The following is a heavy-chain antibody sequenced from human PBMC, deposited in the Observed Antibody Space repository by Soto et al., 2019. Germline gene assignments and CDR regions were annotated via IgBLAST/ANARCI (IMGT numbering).Heavy chain of an antibody. V-gene: IGHV4-31*03. CDR1: GGSISSGDYY. CDR3: ARGGSGDIVVVAAIDY. CDR2: IFYSGST. Sequence: QVQLQESGPGLVKPSQTLSLTCSVSGGSISSGDYYWSWVRQHPVKVLEWIGYIFYSGSTYYNPSLKSRITISVDTSTNQFSLKLSSVTAAGTAVYYCARGGSGDIVVVAAIDYWGQGTLVTVSS. D-gene: IGHD2-15*01. J-gene: IGHJ4*02.